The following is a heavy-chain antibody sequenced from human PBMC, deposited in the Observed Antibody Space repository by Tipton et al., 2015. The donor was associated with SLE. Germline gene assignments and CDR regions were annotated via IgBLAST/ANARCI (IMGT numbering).Heavy chain of an antibody. D-gene: IGHD3-10*01. CDR1: GFTFSSYA. CDR3: AKEGYDGSGSPYGMDV. Sequence: GSLRLSCAASGFTFSSYAMSWVRQAPGKGLEWVSAISGSGGSTYYADSVKGRFTISRDNSKNTLYLQMNSLRAEDTAVYYCAKEGYDGSGSPYGMDVWGQGTTVTVAS. V-gene: IGHV3-23*01. CDR2: ISGSGGST. J-gene: IGHJ6*02.